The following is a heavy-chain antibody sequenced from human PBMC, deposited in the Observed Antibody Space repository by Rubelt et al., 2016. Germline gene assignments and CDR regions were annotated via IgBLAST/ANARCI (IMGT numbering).Heavy chain of an antibody. CDR1: GGTFSSYA. CDR2: IIPIFGTA. Sequence: QVQLVQSGAEVKKPGSSVKVSCKASGGTFSSYAISWVRQAPGQGLEWMGGIIPIFGTANYAQKFKGRVTITAYRELSRLRAEDTAVYYCARDRSFHDSSREYLFAYWGQGTQVTVSS. CDR3: ARDRSFHDSSREYLFAY. D-gene: IGHD3-22*01. J-gene: IGHJ4*02. V-gene: IGHV1-69*01.